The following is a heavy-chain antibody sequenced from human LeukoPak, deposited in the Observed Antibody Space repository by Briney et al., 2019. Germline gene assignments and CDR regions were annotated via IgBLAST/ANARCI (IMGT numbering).Heavy chain of an antibody. CDR3: AKVKHYPSDDCYYYGMDV. CDR1: GFTFSSYA. V-gene: IGHV3-23*01. D-gene: IGHD3-3*02. Sequence: GGSLRLSCAASGFTFSSYAMSWVRQAPGKGLEWVSAISGSGGSTYYADSVKGRFTISRDNSKNTLYLQMNSLRAEDTAVYYCAKVKHYPSDDCYYYGMDVWGQGTTVTVSS. J-gene: IGHJ6*02. CDR2: ISGSGGST.